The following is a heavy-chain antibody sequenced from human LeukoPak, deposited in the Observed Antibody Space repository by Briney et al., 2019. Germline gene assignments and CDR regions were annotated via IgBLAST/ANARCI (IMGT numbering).Heavy chain of an antibody. Sequence: PSETLSLTCTVSGGSISSSSYYWGWIRQPPGKGLEWIGSIYYSGSTNYNPSLKSRVTISVDTSKNQFSLKLSSVTAADTAVYYCARGAAPEAPIQLWGTGETWYFDYWGQGTLVTVSS. CDR1: GGSISSSSYY. J-gene: IGHJ4*02. CDR2: IYYSGST. CDR3: ARGAAPEAPIQLWGTGETWYFDY. D-gene: IGHD5-18*01. V-gene: IGHV4-39*07.